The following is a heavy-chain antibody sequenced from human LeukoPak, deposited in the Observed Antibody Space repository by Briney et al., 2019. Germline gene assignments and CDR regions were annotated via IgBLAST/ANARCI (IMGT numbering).Heavy chain of an antibody. CDR1: GFTFSSYS. D-gene: IGHD4-23*01. V-gene: IGHV3-48*01. CDR2: SSSSSSVI. Sequence: SGGSLRLSCAASGFTFSSYSMNWVRQAPGKGLEWVSYSSSSSSVIYYSVSVKGRFTISRDNAKNTLYLQMNSLRGEDTAVYYCARDRGPKTVVTANDGFDIWGQGTMVTVSS. J-gene: IGHJ3*02. CDR3: ARDRGPKTVVTANDGFDI.